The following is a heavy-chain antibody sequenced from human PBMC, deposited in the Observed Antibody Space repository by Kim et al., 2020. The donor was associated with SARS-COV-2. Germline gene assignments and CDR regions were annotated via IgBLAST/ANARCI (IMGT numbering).Heavy chain of an antibody. CDR1: GGSISSSSYY. Sequence: SETLSLTCTVSGGSISSSSYYWGWIRQPPGKGLEWIGSIYYSGSTYYNPSLKSRVTISVDTSKNQFSLKLSSVTAADTAVYYCASQIRFLEWLPHSRYLRDNWFGPLGQGTLVTVSS. J-gene: IGHJ5*02. D-gene: IGHD3-3*01. CDR2: IYYSGST. V-gene: IGHV4-39*01. CDR3: ASQIRFLEWLPHSRYLRDNWFGP.